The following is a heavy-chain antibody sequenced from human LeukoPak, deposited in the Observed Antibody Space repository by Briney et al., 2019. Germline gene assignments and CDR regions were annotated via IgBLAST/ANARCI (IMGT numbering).Heavy chain of an antibody. J-gene: IGHJ3*02. V-gene: IGHV4-61*02. CDR2: IYTSGST. Sequence: SETLSLTCTVSGGSISSGSYYWSWIRQPAGKGLEWIGRIYTSGSTNYNPSLKSRVTISVDTSKNQFSLKLSSVTAADTAVYYCARDESLDAFDIWGQGTMVTVSS. CDR1: GGSISSGSYY. CDR3: ARDESLDAFDI.